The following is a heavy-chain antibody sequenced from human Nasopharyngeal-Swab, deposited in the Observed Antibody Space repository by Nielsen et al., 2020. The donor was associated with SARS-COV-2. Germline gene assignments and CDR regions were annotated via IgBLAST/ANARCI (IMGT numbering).Heavy chain of an antibody. CDR3: ARESNGGRRAFDI. CDR2: IYTSGST. CDR1: GGSISSGGYY. J-gene: IGHJ3*02. V-gene: IGHV4-61*02. Sequence: SETLSLTCTVSGGSISSGGYYWSWIRQPAGKGLEWIGRIYTSGSTNYNPSLKSRVTISVDTSKNQFSLKLSSVTAADTAVYYCARESNGGRRAFDIWGQGTMVTVSS. D-gene: IGHD4-23*01.